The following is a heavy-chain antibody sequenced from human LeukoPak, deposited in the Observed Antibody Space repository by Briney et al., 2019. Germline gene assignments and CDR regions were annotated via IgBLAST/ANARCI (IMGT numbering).Heavy chain of an antibody. V-gene: IGHV3-23*01. D-gene: IGHD3-22*01. CDR2: VSGSGGST. Sequence: GGSLRLSCAASGFTFSSYAMSWVRQAPGKGLEWVSAVSGSGGSTYYADSVKGRFTISRDNSKNTLYLQMNSLRAEDTAVYYCARRRLDSSGYYYYYYGMDVWGQGTTVTVSS. CDR3: ARRRLDSSGYYYYYYGMDV. CDR1: GFTFSSYA. J-gene: IGHJ6*02.